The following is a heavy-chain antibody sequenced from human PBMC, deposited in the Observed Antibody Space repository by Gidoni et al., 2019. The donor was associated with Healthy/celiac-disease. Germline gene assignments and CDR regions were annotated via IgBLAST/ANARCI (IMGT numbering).Heavy chain of an antibody. D-gene: IGHD4-17*01. J-gene: IGHJ4*02. CDR3: AKDSPGYGDYGQFDY. CDR1: GFPFSRYG. Sequence: HVQLVESGAGVVQPGSSLSFSCPASGFPFSRYGMRWVRQAPGKGVAWVAVISYDGSNKYYADSVKGRFTIYRDNSKNTLYLQMNSLRAEDTAVYYGAKDSPGYGDYGQFDYWGQGTLVTVSS. V-gene: IGHV3-30*18. CDR2: ISYDGSNK.